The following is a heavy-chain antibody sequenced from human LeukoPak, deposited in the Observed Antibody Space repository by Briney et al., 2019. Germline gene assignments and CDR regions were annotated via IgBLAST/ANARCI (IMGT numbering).Heavy chain of an antibody. CDR3: AKDRGRYCSGGSCYPFDY. D-gene: IGHD2-15*01. CDR2: ISYDGSNK. CDR1: GFTFSSYG. Sequence: GRSLRLSCAASGFTFSSYGMHWVRQAPGKGLEWVAVISYDGSNKYYADSVKGRFTISRDNSKNTLYLQMNSLRAEDTAVYYCAKDRGRYCSGGSCYPFDYWDQGTLVTVSS. J-gene: IGHJ4*02. V-gene: IGHV3-30*18.